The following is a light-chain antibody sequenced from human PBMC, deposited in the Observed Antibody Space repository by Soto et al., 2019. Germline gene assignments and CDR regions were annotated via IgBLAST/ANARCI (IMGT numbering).Light chain of an antibody. V-gene: IGLV2-11*01. Sequence: QSVLTQPRSVSGSPGQSVTISCTGTSSDIGGYNYVSWYQQHPGKAPKFVIYDVSKRPSGVPDRFSGSKSGNTASLTISGLQAEDEADYYCCSYAHSYVIFGEGIKVTVL. CDR3: CSYAHSYVI. CDR1: SSDIGGYNY. CDR2: DVS. J-gene: IGLJ2*01.